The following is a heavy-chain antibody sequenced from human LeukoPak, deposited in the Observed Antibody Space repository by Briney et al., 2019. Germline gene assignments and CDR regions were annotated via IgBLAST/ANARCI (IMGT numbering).Heavy chain of an antibody. CDR2: IRSKANSYAT. CDR3: TRGGYYDWQDYYGMDV. CDR1: GFTFSGSA. J-gene: IGHJ6*02. V-gene: IGHV3-73*01. D-gene: IGHD3-3*01. Sequence: TGRSLRLSCAASGFTFSGSAMHWVRQASGKGLEWVGRIRSKANSYATAYAASVKGRFTISRDDSKNTAYLQMNSLKTEDTAVYYCTRGGYYDWQDYYGMDVWGQGTTVTVSS.